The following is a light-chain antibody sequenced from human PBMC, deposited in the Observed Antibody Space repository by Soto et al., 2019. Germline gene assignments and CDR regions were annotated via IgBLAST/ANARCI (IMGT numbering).Light chain of an antibody. CDR3: YSYVGNNNFV. CDR1: SSDVGGYTY. V-gene: IGLV2-8*01. J-gene: IGLJ1*01. CDR2: EVT. Sequence: QSALTQPPSASGSPGQSVTISCTGTSSDVGGYTYVSWYQQHPGKAPKLMIYEVTKQPSGVPDRFSGSKSGSTASLTVSGLQAEDEAYYYCYSYVGNNNFVFGTGTKVTVL.